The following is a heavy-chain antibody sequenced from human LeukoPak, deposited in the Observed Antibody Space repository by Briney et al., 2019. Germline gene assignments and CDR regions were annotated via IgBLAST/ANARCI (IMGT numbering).Heavy chain of an antibody. CDR1: GGSITNYY. CDR3: ASDDYGDLVNAFDI. J-gene: IGHJ3*02. Sequence: SETLSLTCTVSGGSITNYYWSWIRQPAGKGLEWIGRIDTSGSTNYNPSLKSRVTMSVDTSKNHFSLKLTSVTAADTAVYYCASDDYGDLVNAFDIWGQGTMVTVSS. CDR2: IDTSGST. D-gene: IGHD4-17*01. V-gene: IGHV4-4*07.